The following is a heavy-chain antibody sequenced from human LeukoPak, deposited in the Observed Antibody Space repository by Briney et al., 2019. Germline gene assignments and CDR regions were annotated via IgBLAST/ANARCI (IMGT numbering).Heavy chain of an antibody. D-gene: IGHD3-22*01. CDR2: IYPGDSDT. V-gene: IGHV5-51*01. CDR1: GYSFTSYW. CDR3: ARYYYDSSGYYYVFDY. J-gene: IGHJ4*02. Sequence: AGESLKISCQGSGYSFTSYWIGWVRQMPGKGLEWMGIIYPGDSDTRYSPSFQSQVTISADKSISTAYLQWSSLKASDTAMYYCARYYYDSSGYYYVFDYWGQGTLVTVSS.